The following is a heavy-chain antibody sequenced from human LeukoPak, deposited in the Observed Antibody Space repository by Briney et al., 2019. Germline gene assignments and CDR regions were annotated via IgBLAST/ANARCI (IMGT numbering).Heavy chain of an antibody. J-gene: IGHJ6*03. CDR2: INHSGST. Sequence: SETLSLTCAVYGGSFSGYYWSWFRQPPGKGLEWMGEINHSGSTNYHPSLKSRVTISVDTSKTQCSLKLSSVTAADTAVYYCARGKRYMDVWGKGTTVTVSS. CDR1: GGSFSGYY. D-gene: IGHD5-24*01. V-gene: IGHV4-34*01. CDR3: ARGKRYMDV.